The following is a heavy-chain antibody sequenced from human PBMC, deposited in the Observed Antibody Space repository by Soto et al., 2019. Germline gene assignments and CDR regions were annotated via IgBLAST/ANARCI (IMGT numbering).Heavy chain of an antibody. D-gene: IGHD3-10*01. J-gene: IGHJ4*02. Sequence: SETLSLTCTVSGGSISSYYWSWIRQPPGKGLEWIGYIYHSGSTYYNPSLKSRVTISVDRSKNQFSLKLSSVTAADTAVYYCATLWGQDWGQGTLVTVSS. CDR3: ATLWGQD. CDR1: GGSISSYY. CDR2: IYHSGST. V-gene: IGHV4-59*04.